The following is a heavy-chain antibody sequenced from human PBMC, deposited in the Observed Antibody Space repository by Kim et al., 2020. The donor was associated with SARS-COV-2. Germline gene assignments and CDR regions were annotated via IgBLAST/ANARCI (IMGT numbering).Heavy chain of an antibody. Sequence: SETLSLTCTVSGGSISSGGYYWSWIRQYPGKGLEWIGYIHYSGRLYYNPSLKSLVTIAADTSKNQFSLKLSSVTAADTAVYYCARSISAAGNSNWFDPWGHGTLVTVSS. CDR2: IHYSGRL. D-gene: IGHD6-25*01. CDR3: ARSISAAGNSNWFDP. CDR1: GGSISSGGYY. J-gene: IGHJ5*02. V-gene: IGHV4-31*01.